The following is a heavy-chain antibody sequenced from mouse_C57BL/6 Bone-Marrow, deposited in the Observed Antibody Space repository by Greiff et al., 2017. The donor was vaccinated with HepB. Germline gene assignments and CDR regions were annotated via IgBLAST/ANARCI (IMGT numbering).Heavy chain of an antibody. Sequence: EVQLQQSGPELVKPGASVKIPCKASGYTFTDYNMDWVKQSHGKSLEWIGDINPNNGGTIYNQKFKGKATLTVDKSSSTAYMELRSLTSEDTAVYYCARLLHWYFDVWGTGTTVTVSS. J-gene: IGHJ1*03. CDR2: INPNNGGT. CDR3: ARLLHWYFDV. CDR1: GYTFTDYN. V-gene: IGHV1-18*01. D-gene: IGHD1-1*01.